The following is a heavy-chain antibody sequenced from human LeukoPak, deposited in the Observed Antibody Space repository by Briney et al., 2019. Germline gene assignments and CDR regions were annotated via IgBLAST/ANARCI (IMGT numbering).Heavy chain of an antibody. CDR2: ISYDGSIK. J-gene: IGHJ4*02. CDR3: ARKDSGRYIMPFDY. V-gene: IGHV3-30*04. Sequence: GRSLRLSCAASGFTFSSYAMHWVRQAPGKGLEWVAVISYDGSIKYYADSVKGRFTISRDNSKNTLYLQMNSLRAEDTAVYYCARKDSGRYIMPFDYWDQGTLVTVSS. CDR1: GFTFSSYA. D-gene: IGHD3-10*01.